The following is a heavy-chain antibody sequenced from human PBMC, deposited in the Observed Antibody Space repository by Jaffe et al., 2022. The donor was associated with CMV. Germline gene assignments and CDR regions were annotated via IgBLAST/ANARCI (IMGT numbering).Heavy chain of an antibody. CDR3: ARDMTGYSSSWSGVDY. D-gene: IGHD6-13*01. Sequence: QVQLVQSGAEVKKPGASVKVSCKASGYTFTGYYMHWVRQAPGQGLEWMGWINPNSGGTNYAQKFQGRVTMTRDTSISTAYMELSRLRSDDTAVYYCARDMTGYSSSWSGVDYWGQGTLVTVSS. J-gene: IGHJ4*02. V-gene: IGHV1-2*02. CDR1: GYTFTGYY. CDR2: INPNSGGT.